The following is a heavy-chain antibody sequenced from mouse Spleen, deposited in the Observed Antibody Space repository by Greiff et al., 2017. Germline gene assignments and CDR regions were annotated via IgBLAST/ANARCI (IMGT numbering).Heavy chain of an antibody. D-gene: IGHD2-14*01. J-gene: IGHJ3*01. V-gene: IGHV1-53*01. CDR3: AKYYRYGRFAY. CDR1: GYTFTNYW. CDR2: INPSNGGT. Sequence: QVQLQQPGTELVKPGASVKLSCKTSGYTFTNYWMHWVKQRPGQGLEWVGQINPSNGGTNYNERFKSKATLTVDKSSSTAYMQLSSLTSEDSAVYYCAKYYRYGRFAYWGQGTLVTVSA.